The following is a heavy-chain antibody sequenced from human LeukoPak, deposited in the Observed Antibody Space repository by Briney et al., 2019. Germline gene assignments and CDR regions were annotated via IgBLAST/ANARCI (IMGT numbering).Heavy chain of an antibody. J-gene: IGHJ4*02. CDR2: IYYSGST. D-gene: IGHD1-20*01. CDR1: GDSITSDTYY. CDR3: ARDSTYYNWNVSGLDY. Sequence: SETLSLTCTVSGDSITSDTYYWGWIRQPPGKGLEWIGSIYYSGSTYYNPSLKSRVTISVDTSKNQFSLKLSSVTAADTAVYYCARDSTYYNWNVSGLDYWGQGTLVTVSS. V-gene: IGHV4-39*07.